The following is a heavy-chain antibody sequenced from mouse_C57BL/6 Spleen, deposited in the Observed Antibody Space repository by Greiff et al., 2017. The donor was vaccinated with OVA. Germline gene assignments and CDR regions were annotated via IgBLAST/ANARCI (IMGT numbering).Heavy chain of an antibody. J-gene: IGHJ3*01. CDR3: AILRPPFAY. D-gene: IGHD1-2*01. V-gene: IGHV2-6*01. CDR2: IWGVGST. CDR1: GFSLTSYG. Sequence: VQRVESGPGLVAPSQSLSITCTVSGFSLTSYGVDWVRQSPGKGLEWLGVIWGVGSTNYNSALKSRLSISKDNSKSQVFLKMNSLQTDDTAMYYCAILRPPFAYWGQGTLVTVSA.